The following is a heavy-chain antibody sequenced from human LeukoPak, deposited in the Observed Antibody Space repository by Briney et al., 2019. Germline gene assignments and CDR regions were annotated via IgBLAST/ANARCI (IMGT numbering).Heavy chain of an antibody. Sequence: GGSLRLSCAASGLTFSSACLSWVRQAPGKGLEWVSAISGSGGSTYYADSVKGRFTISRDNSKNTLYLQMNSLRAEDTAVYYCAKDREAALDYYFDYWGQGTLVTVSS. V-gene: IGHV3-23*01. D-gene: IGHD6-6*01. J-gene: IGHJ4*02. CDR3: AKDREAALDYYFDY. CDR2: ISGSGGST. CDR1: GLTFSSAC.